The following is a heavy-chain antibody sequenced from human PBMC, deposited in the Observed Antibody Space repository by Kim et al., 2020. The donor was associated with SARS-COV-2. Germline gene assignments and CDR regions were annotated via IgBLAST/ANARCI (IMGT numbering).Heavy chain of an antibody. J-gene: IGHJ2*01. CDR1: GFSLTSYD. D-gene: IGHD6-19*01. Sequence: GGSLRISCAVSGFSLTSYDMNWVRRAPGKGLEWISYFSRSGTTIYYADSVKGRITLFRDNVNNSLFLQMNSLRAEDTAGYYCARNWGEAVAGSPLYWYF. CDR3: ARNWGEAVAGSPLYWYF. V-gene: IGHV3-48*03. CDR2: FSRSGTTI.